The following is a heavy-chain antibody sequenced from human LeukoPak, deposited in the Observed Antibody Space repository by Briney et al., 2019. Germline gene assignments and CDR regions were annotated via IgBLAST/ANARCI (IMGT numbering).Heavy chain of an antibody. CDR3: ARGPLRLAPPHYYGMDV. Sequence: SETLSLTCAVYGGSFSGYYWSWIRQPPGKGLEWIGEINHSGSTNYNPSLKSRVTISVDTSKNQFSLKLSSVTAADTAVYYCARGPLRLAPPHYYGMDVWGQGTTVTVSS. V-gene: IGHV4-34*01. CDR1: GGSFSGYY. J-gene: IGHJ6*02. CDR2: INHSGST.